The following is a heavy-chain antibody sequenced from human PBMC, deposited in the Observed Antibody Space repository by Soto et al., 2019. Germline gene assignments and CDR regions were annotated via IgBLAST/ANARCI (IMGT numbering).Heavy chain of an antibody. V-gene: IGHV3-33*01. J-gene: IGHJ6*02. CDR2: IWYDGSNK. D-gene: IGHD3-3*01. Sequence: PGGSLRLSCAASGFTFSSYGMHWVRQAPGKGLEWVAVIWYDGSNKYYADSVKGRFTISRDNSKNTLYLQMNSLRAEDTAVYYCARPNEYYDFWSGYLAPYGMDVWGQGTTVTVSS. CDR1: GFTFSSYG. CDR3: ARPNEYYDFWSGYLAPYGMDV.